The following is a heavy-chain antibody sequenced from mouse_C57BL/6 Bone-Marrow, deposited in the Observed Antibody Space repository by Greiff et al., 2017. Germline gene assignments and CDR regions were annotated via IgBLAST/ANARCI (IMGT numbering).Heavy chain of an antibody. CDR2: IHPNSGST. CDR3: ARIGGITTVAY. D-gene: IGHD1-1*01. Sequence: QVQLQQPGAELVKPGASVKLSCKASGYTFTSYWMHWVKQRPGQGLEWIGMIHPNSGSTNYNEKFKSKATLTVDKSTSTAYMQLSSLTSEDSAVYYGARIGGITTVAYWGQGTTLTVSS. V-gene: IGHV1-64*01. CDR1: GYTFTSYW. J-gene: IGHJ2*01.